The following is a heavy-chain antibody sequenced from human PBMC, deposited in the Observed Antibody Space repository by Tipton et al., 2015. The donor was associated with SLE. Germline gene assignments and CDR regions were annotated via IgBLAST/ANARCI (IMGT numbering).Heavy chain of an antibody. V-gene: IGHV5-51*03. J-gene: IGHJ2*01. CDR2: IYPADSDV. D-gene: IGHD2-15*01. CDR1: GYKFTSYW. CDR3: ARPQGYCSGGSCSLYWYFDL. Sequence: QSGAEVKKPGESLKISCKGSGYKFTSYWIGWVRQMPGKGLEWMGIIYPADSDVRYSPSFQGQVTISADKSTSTAYLQWSSLKASDTAMYYCARPQGYCSGGSCSLYWYFDLWGRGALVTVSS.